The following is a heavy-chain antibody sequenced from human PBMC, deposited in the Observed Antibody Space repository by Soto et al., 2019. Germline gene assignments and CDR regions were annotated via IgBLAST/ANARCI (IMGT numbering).Heavy chain of an antibody. CDR1: GFTFSAYW. V-gene: IGHV3-74*01. CDR2: ISDDGSTA. Sequence: GGSLRLSCAVSGFTFSAYWMHWLRQVQGKGLTWVSRISDDGSTATYADSVKGRFVISRDNAKNSLYLEMNTLRADDSGLYYCARGPRVSSTGTGAHWGRGTLVTVSS. J-gene: IGHJ4*02. D-gene: IGHD1-1*01. CDR3: ARGPRVSSTGTGAH.